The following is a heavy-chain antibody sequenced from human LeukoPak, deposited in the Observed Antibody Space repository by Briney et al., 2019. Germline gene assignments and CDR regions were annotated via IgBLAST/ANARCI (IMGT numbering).Heavy chain of an antibody. CDR1: GGSISSSSYY. D-gene: IGHD1-26*01. CDR2: IYYSGST. CDR3: ARSPLRAVIVEATRGAFDI. Sequence: SETLSLTCTVSGGSISSSSYYWGWIRQPPGKGLEWIGSIYYSGSTYYNPSLKSRVTISVDTSKNQFSLKLSSVTAADTAVYFCARSPLRAVIVEATRGAFDILGQGTRVTVSS. V-gene: IGHV4-39*07. J-gene: IGHJ3*02.